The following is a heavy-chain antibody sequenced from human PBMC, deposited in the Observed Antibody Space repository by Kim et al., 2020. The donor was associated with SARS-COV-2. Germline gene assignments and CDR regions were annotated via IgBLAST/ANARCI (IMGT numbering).Heavy chain of an antibody. CDR3: ARENPRTTPLVYFDL. CDR1: GFTFSSYG. D-gene: IGHD4-17*01. Sequence: GGSLRLSCAASGFTFSSYGMHWVRQAPGKGLEWVAVIWYDGSNKYYADSVKGRFTISRDNSKNTLYLQMNSLRAEDTAVYYCARENPRTTPLVYFDLWGRGTLVTVSS. V-gene: IGHV3-33*01. J-gene: IGHJ2*01. CDR2: IWYDGSNK.